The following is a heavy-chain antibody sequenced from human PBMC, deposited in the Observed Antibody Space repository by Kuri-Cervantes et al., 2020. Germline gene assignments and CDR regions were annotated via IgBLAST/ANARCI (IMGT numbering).Heavy chain of an antibody. D-gene: IGHD2-2*02. Sequence: GGSLRLSCVAPDLTLSSHWMSWVRQASGKGLEWVANIKQDGSEEYYLDSVKGRFTISRDNAKNSLYLQMNSLRAEDTAVYYCARDIGSLHTPDAFDIWGQGTMVTVSS. V-gene: IGHV3-7*01. J-gene: IGHJ3*02. CDR2: IKQDGSEE. CDR1: DLTLSSHW. CDR3: ARDIGSLHTPDAFDI.